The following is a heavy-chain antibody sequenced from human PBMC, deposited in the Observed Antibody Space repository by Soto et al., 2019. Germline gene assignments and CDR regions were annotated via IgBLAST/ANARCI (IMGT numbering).Heavy chain of an antibody. V-gene: IGHV3-21*01. CDR2: ISSSSSYI. CDR1: GFTFSSYS. CDR3: ARVGRNYYDSSGYYSEGSADH. J-gene: IGHJ4*02. D-gene: IGHD3-22*01. Sequence: EVQLVESGGGLVKPGGSLRLSCAASGFTFSSYSMNWVRQAPGKGLEWVSSISSSSSYIYYADSVKGRFTISRDNAKNSLYLQMNSLRAEDTAVYYCARVGRNYYDSSGYYSEGSADHWGQGTLVTVSS.